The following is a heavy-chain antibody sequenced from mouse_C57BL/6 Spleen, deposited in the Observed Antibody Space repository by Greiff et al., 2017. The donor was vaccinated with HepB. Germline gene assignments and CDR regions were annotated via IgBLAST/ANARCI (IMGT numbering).Heavy chain of an antibody. D-gene: IGHD1-1*01. Sequence: EVQLVESGGGLVKPGGSLKLSCAASGFTFSDYGMHWVRQAPEKGLEWVAYISSGSSTIYYADTVKGRFTISRDNAKNTLFLQMTSLRSEDTAMYYCARPVDGQDYAMDYWGQGTSVTVSS. CDR3: ARPVDGQDYAMDY. CDR1: GFTFSDYG. V-gene: IGHV5-17*01. CDR2: ISSGSSTI. J-gene: IGHJ4*01.